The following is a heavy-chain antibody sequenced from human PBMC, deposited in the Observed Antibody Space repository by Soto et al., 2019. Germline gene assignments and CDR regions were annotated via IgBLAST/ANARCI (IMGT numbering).Heavy chain of an antibody. CDR2: IIPIFGTA. CDR1: GGTFSSYA. CDR3: ARSVRTVVTPFFCYYSYGMDV. Sequence: SVKVYCKASGGTFSSYAISWVRQAPGQGLEWMGGIIPIFGTANYAQKFQGRVTITADESTSTAYMELSSLRSEDTAVYYCARSVRTVVTPFFCYYSYGMDVWCQGPTVTVSS. D-gene: IGHD2-21*02. V-gene: IGHV1-69*01. J-gene: IGHJ6*02.